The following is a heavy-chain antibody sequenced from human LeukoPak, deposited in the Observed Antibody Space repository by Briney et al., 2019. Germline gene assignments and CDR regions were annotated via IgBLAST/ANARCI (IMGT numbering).Heavy chain of an antibody. CDR2: SYYSGSA. J-gene: IGHJ4*02. CDR3: ARSDGSGSVDY. D-gene: IGHD3-22*01. V-gene: IGHV4-31*03. CDR1: GGSISSGGYY. Sequence: SQTLSLTCTVSGGSISSGGYYWSWIRQHPGKGLEWIGYSYYSGSAYYNPSLKSRGTISVDTSKNQFSLKLSSVTAADTAVYYCARSDGSGSVDYWGQGTLVTVSS.